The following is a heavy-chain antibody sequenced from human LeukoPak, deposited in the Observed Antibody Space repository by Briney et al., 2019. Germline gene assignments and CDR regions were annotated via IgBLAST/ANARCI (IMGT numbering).Heavy chain of an antibody. V-gene: IGHV1-69*04. J-gene: IGHJ6*02. D-gene: IGHD2-2*01. CDR3: ARDRPAAILYGMDV. CDR1: GGTFSSYA. Sequence: GSSAKVSCKASGGTFSSYAISWVRQAPGQGLEWMGRIIPILGIANYAQKFQGRVTITADKSTSTAYMELSSLRSEDTAVYYCARDRPAAILYGMDVWGQGTTVTVSS. CDR2: IIPILGIA.